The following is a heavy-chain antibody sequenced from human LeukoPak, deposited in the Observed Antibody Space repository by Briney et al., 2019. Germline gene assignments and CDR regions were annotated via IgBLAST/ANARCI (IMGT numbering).Heavy chain of an antibody. V-gene: IGHV4-39*07. CDR3: ARGGAYYDFWSGYYTRQNWFDP. Sequence: SETLSLTCTVSGGSISSSSYYWSWIRQPPGKGLEWIGEINHSGSTNYNPSLKSRVTISVDTSKNQFSLKLSSVTAADTAVYYCARGGAYYDFWSGYYTRQNWFDPWGQGTLVTVSS. CDR1: GGSISSSSYY. J-gene: IGHJ5*02. CDR2: INHSGST. D-gene: IGHD3-3*01.